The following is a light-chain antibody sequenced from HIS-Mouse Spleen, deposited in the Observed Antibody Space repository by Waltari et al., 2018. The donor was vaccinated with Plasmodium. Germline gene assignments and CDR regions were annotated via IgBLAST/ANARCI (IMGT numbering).Light chain of an antibody. CDR2: YYSDSDK. V-gene: IGLV5-37*01. J-gene: IGLJ3*02. CDR3: YSTDSSGNHRV. Sequence: QPVLTQPPSSSASPGESARLTCTLPSDINVGSYNIYWYQQKPGSPPRYLLYYYSDSDKGQGSGCPIRFSGSKDASANTGILLISGLQSEDEADYYCYSTDSSGNHRVFGGGTKLTVL. CDR1: SDINVGSYN.